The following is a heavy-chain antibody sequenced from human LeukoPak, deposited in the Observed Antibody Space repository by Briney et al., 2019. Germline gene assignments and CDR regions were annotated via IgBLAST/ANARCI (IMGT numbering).Heavy chain of an antibody. Sequence: SETLSLTCTVSGDSFSAYYWSWIRQPPGRGLEWIGYIYSSGNTNYNPSLKSRVTISVGTSKKQHSLKLTSVAAAHTAVYYCAIHTNVDISSFMDVWGKGTTVTVSS. CDR1: GDSFSAYY. D-gene: IGHD2-8*01. J-gene: IGHJ6*03. CDR2: IYSSGNT. CDR3: AIHTNVDISSFMDV. V-gene: IGHV4-4*09.